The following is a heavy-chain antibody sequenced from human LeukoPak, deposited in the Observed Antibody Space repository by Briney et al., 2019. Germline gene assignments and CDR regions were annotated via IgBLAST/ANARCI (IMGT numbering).Heavy chain of an antibody. J-gene: IGHJ6*03. CDR1: GGSFSGYY. D-gene: IGHD5-18*01. CDR2: INHSGST. Sequence: SETLSLTCVVYGGSFSGYYWSWIRQPPGKGLEWIGEINHSGSTNYNPSLKSRVTISVDTSKNQFSLKLSSVTAADTAVYYCARGRGYSYVYYYYYYMDVWGKGTTVTVSS. CDR3: ARGRGYSYVYYYYYYMDV. V-gene: IGHV4-34*01.